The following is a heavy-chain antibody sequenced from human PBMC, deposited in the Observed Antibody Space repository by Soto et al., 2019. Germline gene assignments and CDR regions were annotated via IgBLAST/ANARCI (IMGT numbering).Heavy chain of an antibody. CDR3: ARGSDPAMDSSFDY. J-gene: IGHJ4*02. CDR1: GGTFSSYA. V-gene: IGHV1-69*13. D-gene: IGHD5-18*01. CDR2: IIPIFGTA. Sequence: ASVKVSCKASGGTFSSYAISWVRQAPGQGLEWMGGIIPIFGTANYAQKFQGRVTITADESTSTAYMELSSLRSEDTAVYYCARGSDPAMDSSFDYWGQGTLVTVSS.